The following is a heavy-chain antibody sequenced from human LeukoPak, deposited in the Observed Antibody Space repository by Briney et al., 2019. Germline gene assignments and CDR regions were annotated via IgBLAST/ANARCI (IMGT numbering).Heavy chain of an antibody. J-gene: IGHJ4*02. Sequence: SETLSLTCSVSGGSVSSSSYYWGWIRQPPGKGLEWIGSVSYSGATYNNPSLKSRVTVSVDTSKNQFSLKLSSVTAADTAVYYCAREGNIDGLSYYFDYWGQGTLVTVSS. V-gene: IGHV4-39*02. CDR3: AREGNIDGLSYYFDY. CDR1: GGSVSSSSYY. CDR2: VSYSGAT. D-gene: IGHD2/OR15-2a*01.